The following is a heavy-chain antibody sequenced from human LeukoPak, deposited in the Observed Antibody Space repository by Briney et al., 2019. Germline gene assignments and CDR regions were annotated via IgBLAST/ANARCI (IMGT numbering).Heavy chain of an antibody. Sequence: GASVKVSCKASGGTFSSYAISWVRQAPGQGLEWMGWISAYNGNTNYAQKLQGRVTMTTDTSTSTAYMELRSLRSDDTAVYYCARDILTGYPSYYYYMDVWGKGTTVTISS. CDR1: GGTFSSYA. J-gene: IGHJ6*03. V-gene: IGHV1-18*01. CDR2: ISAYNGNT. CDR3: ARDILTGYPSYYYYMDV. D-gene: IGHD3-9*01.